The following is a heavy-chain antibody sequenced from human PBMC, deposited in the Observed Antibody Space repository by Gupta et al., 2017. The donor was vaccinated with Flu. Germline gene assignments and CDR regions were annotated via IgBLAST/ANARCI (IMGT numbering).Heavy chain of an antibody. V-gene: IGHV3-48*03. CDR2: ISSSGSTI. CDR1: GFTFSSYE. J-gene: IGHJ6*04. D-gene: IGHD3-3*01. CDR3: ARDRDHRSRITIFGVVNFCVDV. Sequence: EVQLVESGGGLVQPGGSLRLSCAASGFTFSSYEMNWVRQAPGKGLEWVSYISSSGSTIYYADSVKGRFTISRDNAKNSLYLQMNSLRAEDTAVYYCARDRDHRSRITIFGVVNFCVDVWGKGTTVTVSS.